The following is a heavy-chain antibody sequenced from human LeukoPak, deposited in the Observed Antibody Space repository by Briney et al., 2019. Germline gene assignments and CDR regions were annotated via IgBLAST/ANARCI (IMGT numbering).Heavy chain of an antibody. CDR2: ISYDGSNK. J-gene: IGHJ6*02. CDR3: ARDYDFWSAHIMDYYYGMDV. CDR1: GFTFSSYA. Sequence: GRSLRLSCAASGFTFSSYAMHWVRQAPGKGLEWVAVISYDGSNKYYADSVKGRFTISRDNSKNTLYLQMNSLRAEDTAVYYCARDYDFWSAHIMDYYYGMDVWGQGTTVTVSS. V-gene: IGHV3-30-3*01. D-gene: IGHD3-3*01.